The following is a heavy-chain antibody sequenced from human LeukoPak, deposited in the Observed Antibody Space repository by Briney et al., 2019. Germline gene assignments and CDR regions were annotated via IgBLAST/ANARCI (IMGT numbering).Heavy chain of an antibody. Sequence: PSETLSLTCTVSGVSISSSSYYWPWVRQPPAKGLGWFVRVYYSGSTYYTPCVKSRVTISVDTSKSPCSMKLSSVTAAATAVYYCASTPGGHRSSGWFDYWGQGTLVTVSS. D-gene: IGHD6-19*01. V-gene: IGHV4-39*01. CDR3: ASTPGGHRSSGWFDY. CDR2: VYYSGST. CDR1: GVSISSSSYY. J-gene: IGHJ4*02.